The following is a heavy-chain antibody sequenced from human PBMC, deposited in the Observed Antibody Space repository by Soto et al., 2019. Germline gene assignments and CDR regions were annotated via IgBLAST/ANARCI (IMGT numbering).Heavy chain of an antibody. CDR3: ARHRDRWAVAGYFDY. V-gene: IGHV3-74*01. D-gene: IGHD6-19*01. Sequence: GGSLRLSCAASGFTFSSYWMHWVRQAPGKGLVWVSRINSDGSSTGYADSVKGRFTISRDNAKNTLYLQMNSLRAEDTAVYYCARHRDRWAVAGYFDYWGQGILVTVSS. CDR2: INSDGSST. CDR1: GFTFSSYW. J-gene: IGHJ4*02.